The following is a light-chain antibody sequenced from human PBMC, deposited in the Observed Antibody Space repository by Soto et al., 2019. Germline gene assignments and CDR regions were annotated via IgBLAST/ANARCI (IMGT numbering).Light chain of an antibody. V-gene: IGLV2-14*01. CDR3: CFYTSINRRACL. J-gene: IGLJ1*01. CDR2: EVT. Sequence: QSALTQPASVSGSPGQSITISCTGTSGDIGSYNHVSWYQQHPGKAPKLIIYEVTDRPSGVSNRFSGSKSGNTASLTISGPRLEAEAEYYCCFYTSINRRACLFGTGTKLTVL. CDR1: SGDIGSYNH.